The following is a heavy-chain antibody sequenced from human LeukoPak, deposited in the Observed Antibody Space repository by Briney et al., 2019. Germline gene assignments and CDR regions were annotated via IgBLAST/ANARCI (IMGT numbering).Heavy chain of an antibody. D-gene: IGHD3-10*02. Sequence: PSETLSLTCTVSGGSMSPYYWSWIRQPPGKTLEWIGYIYYNGGTNYNPSLKSRVTISVDTSKNQFSLKLSSVTAADTALYFCARGPMSYHFDYWGQGMLVTVSS. CDR3: ARGPMSYHFDY. CDR1: GGSMSPYY. V-gene: IGHV4-59*01. CDR2: IYYNGGT. J-gene: IGHJ4*02.